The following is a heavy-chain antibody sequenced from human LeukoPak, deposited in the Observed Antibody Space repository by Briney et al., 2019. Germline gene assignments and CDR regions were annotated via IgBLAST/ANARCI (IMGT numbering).Heavy chain of an antibody. CDR1: GGSISSYY. Sequence: SETLSLTCTVSGGSISSYYWCWIRQPAGKGLEWIERIYTSGSTNYNPSLTSRVTMSVDTSKNQFSLKLSSVTAADTAVYYCASVEYLLLSVWFDPWGQGTLVTVSS. CDR2: IYTSGST. J-gene: IGHJ5*02. CDR3: ASVEYLLLSVWFDP. V-gene: IGHV4-4*07. D-gene: IGHD2-2*01.